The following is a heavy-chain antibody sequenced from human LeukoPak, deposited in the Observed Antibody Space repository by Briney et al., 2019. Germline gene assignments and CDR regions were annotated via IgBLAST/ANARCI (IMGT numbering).Heavy chain of an antibody. V-gene: IGHV3-21*04. D-gene: IGHD1-26*01. J-gene: IGHJ4*02. CDR3: TKRVKYGGTWDHFAD. Sequence: GGSLRLSCAASGLTFSSYSMNWVRQAPGKGLEWVSSISSSSSYIYYADSVKGRFTISRDNSKSTLILQMNSLRVEDTALYYCTKRVKYGGTWDHFADWGQGTLVTVSS. CDR2: ISSSSSYI. CDR1: GLTFSSYS.